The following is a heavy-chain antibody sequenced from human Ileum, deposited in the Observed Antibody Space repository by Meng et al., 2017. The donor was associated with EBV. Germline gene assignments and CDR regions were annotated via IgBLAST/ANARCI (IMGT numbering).Heavy chain of an antibody. CDR3: AMGPDYAKTGY. D-gene: IGHD4-17*01. CDR1: GGSISSLNSC. J-gene: IGHJ4*02. V-gene: IGHV4-39*01. CDR2: ICYTDYT. Sequence: LLLQAPVPGLGKPPETLSLTCVVPGGSISSLNSCWGWIRQPPGKGLEWIQSICYTDYTYYNPSLKSRVTISADKSKNQFSLRLNSLTAADTAVYYCAMGPDYAKTGYWGQGTLVTVSS.